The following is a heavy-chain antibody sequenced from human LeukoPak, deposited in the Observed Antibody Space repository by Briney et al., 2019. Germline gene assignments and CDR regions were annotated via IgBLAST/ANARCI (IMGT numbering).Heavy chain of an antibody. J-gene: IGHJ3*02. Sequence: PGGSLRLSCVVSGFTFSRATMNWVRQAPGKGLEWVSSISITSTYINYADSVKGRFTISRDNAKKSVYLQMEGLRGEDTSMYYCASDDYGDYEDGFDIWGQGTMVTVSS. D-gene: IGHD4-17*01. CDR3: ASDDYGDYEDGFDI. CDR2: ISITSTYI. CDR1: GFTFSRAT. V-gene: IGHV3-21*01.